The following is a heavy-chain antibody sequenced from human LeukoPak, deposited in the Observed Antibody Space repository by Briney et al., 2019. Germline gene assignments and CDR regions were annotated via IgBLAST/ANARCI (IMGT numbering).Heavy chain of an antibody. D-gene: IGHD5-24*01. Sequence: PGGSLRLSCAVSGFTFSDHYMDWVRQAPGKGLEWVARSRSKAQSYSTEYAASVKGRFTISRDDSKVLLYLQMNSLKTEDTAVYYCAREGRDAYNYAFDTWGQGTMVTVSS. CDR3: AREGRDAYNYAFDT. J-gene: IGHJ3*02. V-gene: IGHV3-72*01. CDR2: SRSKAQSYST. CDR1: GFTFSDHY.